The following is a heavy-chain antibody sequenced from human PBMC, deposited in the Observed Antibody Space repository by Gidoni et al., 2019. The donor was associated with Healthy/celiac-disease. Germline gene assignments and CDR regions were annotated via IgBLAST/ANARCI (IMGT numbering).Heavy chain of an antibody. Sequence: QVQLVQSGAEVKKPGASVKVSCKASGYPFTSYYMHWVRQAPGQGLEWMGIINPSGGSTSYAQKFQGRVTMTRDTSTSTVYMELSSLRSEDTAVYYCARLAAADLPFDYWGQGTLVTFSS. V-gene: IGHV1-46*01. CDR2: INPSGGST. J-gene: IGHJ4*02. CDR3: ARLAAADLPFDY. D-gene: IGHD6-13*01. CDR1: GYPFTSYY.